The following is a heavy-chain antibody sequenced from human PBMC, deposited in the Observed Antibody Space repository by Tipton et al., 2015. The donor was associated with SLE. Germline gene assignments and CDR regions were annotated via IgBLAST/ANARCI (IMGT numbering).Heavy chain of an antibody. V-gene: IGHV3-30*04. CDR2: ISYDGSNK. D-gene: IGHD3-10*01. Sequence: RSLRLSCAASGFTFSSYAMHWVRQAPGKGLEWVAVISYDGSNKYYADSVKGRFTISRDNAKNSLYLQMNSLRAEDTALYYCAKDSGGSGSYFPNYWGQGTLVTVSS. CDR1: GFTFSSYA. J-gene: IGHJ4*02. CDR3: AKDSGGSGSYFPNY.